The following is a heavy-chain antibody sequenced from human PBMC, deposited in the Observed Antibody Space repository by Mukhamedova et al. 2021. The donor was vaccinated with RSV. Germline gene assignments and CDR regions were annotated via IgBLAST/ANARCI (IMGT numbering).Heavy chain of an antibody. J-gene: IGHJ4*02. CDR3: AKDLAGNIAVAFDS. CDR2: ISGSGGST. D-gene: IGHD6-19*01. Sequence: AISGSGGSTYYADSVKGRFTISRDNSKNTLYLQMNSLRAEDTAVYYCAKDLAGNIAVAFDSWGQGTLVT. V-gene: IGHV3-23*01.